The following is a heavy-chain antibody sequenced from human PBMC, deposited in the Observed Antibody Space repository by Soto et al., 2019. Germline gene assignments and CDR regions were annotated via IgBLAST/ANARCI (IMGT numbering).Heavy chain of an antibody. D-gene: IGHD1-26*01. V-gene: IGHV5-51*01. J-gene: IGHJ6*02. Sequence: GESLRTSCKGSGYNFTNYWIGWVRQMPGKGLEWMGIIYPGDSDTRYSPSFQGQVTISADKSISAAYLQWSSLKASDTAMYYCARQEGATLLFHYGMDVWGQGTTVTVSS. CDR3: ARQEGATLLFHYGMDV. CDR2: IYPGDSDT. CDR1: GYNFTNYW.